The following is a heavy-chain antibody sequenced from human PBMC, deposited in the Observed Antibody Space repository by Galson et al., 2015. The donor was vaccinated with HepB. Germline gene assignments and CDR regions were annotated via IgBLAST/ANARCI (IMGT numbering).Heavy chain of an antibody. CDR3: ARPGHPDIAAWFDY. CDR1: GGSFSGYY. D-gene: IGHD2-15*01. CDR2: IDHSGST. Sequence: LSLTCAVYGGSFSGYYWSWIRQPPGKGLEWIGEIDHSGSTNYNPSLKSRVTISVDTSKNQFSLKLSSVTAADTAVYYCARPGHPDIAAWFDYWGQGTLVTVSS. J-gene: IGHJ4*02. V-gene: IGHV4-34*01.